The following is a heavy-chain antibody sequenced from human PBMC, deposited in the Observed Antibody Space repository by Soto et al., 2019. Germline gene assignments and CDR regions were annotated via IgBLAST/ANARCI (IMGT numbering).Heavy chain of an antibody. V-gene: IGHV5-10-1*01. CDR2: IDPSDSYT. Sequence: PGESLKISCKGSGYSFTSYWISWVRQMPGKGLEWMGRIDPSDSYTNYSPYFQGHVTISADKSISTANLQWSSLKASDTAMYYCARPYSSSSWWFDPWGQGTLVTVSS. CDR1: GYSFTSYW. J-gene: IGHJ5*02. CDR3: ARPYSSSSWWFDP. D-gene: IGHD6-6*01.